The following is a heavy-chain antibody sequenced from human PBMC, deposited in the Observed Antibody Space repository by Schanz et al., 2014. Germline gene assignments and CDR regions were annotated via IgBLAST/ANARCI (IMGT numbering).Heavy chain of an antibody. CDR1: GYTFTSYG. CDR3: ARQPGRITVSGVVSNWFDP. CDR2: INGYNGHT. Sequence: QVQLVQSGAEVKKPGASVKVSCKASGYTFTSYGINWVRQAPGQGLEWMGWINGYNGHTLYAQKFQGRVTMTTDTSTSTSYMELTSLRFDDTAVYYWARQPGRITVSGVVSNWFDPWGQGTLVTVSS. J-gene: IGHJ5*02. V-gene: IGHV1-18*01. D-gene: IGHD3-3*01.